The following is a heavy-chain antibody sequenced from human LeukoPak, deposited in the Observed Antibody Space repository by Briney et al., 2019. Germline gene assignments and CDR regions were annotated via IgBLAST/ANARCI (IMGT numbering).Heavy chain of an antibody. CDR3: ASYCSSTSCFASDAFDI. Sequence: SETLSLTCTVSGYSISSGYYWGWIRQPPVKGLEWIGSIYHSGSTYYNPSLKSRVTISVDTSKNQFSLKLSSVTAADTAVYYCASYCSSTSCFASDAFDIWGQGTMVTVSS. D-gene: IGHD2-2*01. J-gene: IGHJ3*02. CDR2: IYHSGST. CDR1: GYSISSGYY. V-gene: IGHV4-38-2*02.